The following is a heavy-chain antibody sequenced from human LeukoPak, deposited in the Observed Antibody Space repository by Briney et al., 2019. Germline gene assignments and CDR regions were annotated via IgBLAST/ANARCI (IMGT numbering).Heavy chain of an antibody. CDR2: IYHSGST. J-gene: IGHJ4*02. CDR1: GGSISSGGYS. D-gene: IGHD4-23*01. Sequence: PSETLSLTCAVSGGSISSGGYSWSWIRQPPGKGLEWIGYIYHSGSTYYNPSLKSRVTISVDRSKNQFSLKLSSVTAADTAVYYCARGQYGGNSGFDYWGQGTLVTVSS. V-gene: IGHV4-30-2*01. CDR3: ARGQYGGNSGFDY.